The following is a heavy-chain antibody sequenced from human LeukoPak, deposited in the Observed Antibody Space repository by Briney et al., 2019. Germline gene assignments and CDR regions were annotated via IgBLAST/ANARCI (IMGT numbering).Heavy chain of an antibody. D-gene: IGHD2-15*01. J-gene: IGHJ5*02. CDR2: FHDSGSA. Sequence: SETLSLTCTVSGDSISSYFWSWIRQPPGKGLEWIGYFHDSGSANYNPSLKSRSTMSVDTSKNQFSLKLRSVTAADTAVYYCARDSHSVDTATPRGFDPWGQGTLVTVSS. V-gene: IGHV4-59*01. CDR3: ARDSHSVDTATPRGFDP. CDR1: GDSISSYF.